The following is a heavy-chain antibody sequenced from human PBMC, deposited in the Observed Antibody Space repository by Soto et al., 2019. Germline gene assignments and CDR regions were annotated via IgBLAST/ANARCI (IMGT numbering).Heavy chain of an antibody. Sequence: PSETLSLTCAVYGGSFSGYYWSWIRQPPGKGLEWIGEINHSGSTNYNPSLKSRVTISVDTSKNQFSLKLSSVTAADTAVYYCARVRRYFERCLDYWGQGNLVAGSS. CDR2: INHSGST. CDR1: GGSFSGYY. V-gene: IGHV4-34*01. J-gene: IGHJ4*02. D-gene: IGHD3-9*01. CDR3: ARVRRYFERCLDY.